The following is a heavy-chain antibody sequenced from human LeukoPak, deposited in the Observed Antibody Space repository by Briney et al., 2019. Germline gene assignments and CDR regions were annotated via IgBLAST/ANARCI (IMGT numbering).Heavy chain of an antibody. D-gene: IGHD3-3*01. CDR2: IYHSGST. Sequence: PSETLSLTCAVSGGSIINSNWWSWVRQPPGQGLEWIGEIYHSGSTNYNPSLKSRVTISVDKSKNQFSLKLSSVTAADTAVYYCASGPREYYDFWSGYSAFDYWGQGTLVTVSS. CDR3: ASGPREYYDFWSGYSAFDY. V-gene: IGHV4-4*02. J-gene: IGHJ4*02. CDR1: GGSIINSNW.